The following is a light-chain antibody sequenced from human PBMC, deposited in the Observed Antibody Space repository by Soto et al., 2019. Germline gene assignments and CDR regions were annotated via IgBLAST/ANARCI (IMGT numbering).Light chain of an antibody. CDR2: DAS. CDR3: QQYDKYPLT. J-gene: IGKJ4*01. Sequence: DIQMTQSPSTLSASVGDRVTITCRASQSVNSWLAWYQQKPGKVPKFLIYDASSLESGVPSRFSGSSSGTKFTLPISSLQPDDFATYYCQQYDKYPLTFGGGTKVEI. V-gene: IGKV1-5*01. CDR1: QSVNSW.